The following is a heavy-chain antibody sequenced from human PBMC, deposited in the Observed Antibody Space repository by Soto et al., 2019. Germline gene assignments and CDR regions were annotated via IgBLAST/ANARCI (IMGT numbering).Heavy chain of an antibody. CDR2: IYYSGST. CDR1: GGSSSSSYY. Sequence: SETLSLTCTVSGGSSSSSYYWGWIRQPPGKGLEWIGYIYYSGSTNYNPSLKSRVTISVDTSKNQFSLKLSSVTAADTAVYYCARSYGSGSYYDYWGQGTLVTVSS. V-gene: IGHV4-61*05. D-gene: IGHD3-10*01. CDR3: ARSYGSGSYYDY. J-gene: IGHJ4*02.